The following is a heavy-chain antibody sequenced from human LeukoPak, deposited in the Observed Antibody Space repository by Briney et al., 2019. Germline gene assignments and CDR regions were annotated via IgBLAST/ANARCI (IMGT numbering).Heavy chain of an antibody. CDR2: INHSGST. Sequence: SETLSLTCAVYGGSFGGYYWSWIRQPPGKGLEWIGEINHSGSTNYNPSLKSRVTISVDTSKNQFSLKLSSVTAADTAVYYCARGENSSSWFGYYYYYMDVWGKGTTVTVSS. CDR1: GGSFGGYY. CDR3: ARGENSSSWFGYYYYYMDV. D-gene: IGHD6-13*01. J-gene: IGHJ6*03. V-gene: IGHV4-34*01.